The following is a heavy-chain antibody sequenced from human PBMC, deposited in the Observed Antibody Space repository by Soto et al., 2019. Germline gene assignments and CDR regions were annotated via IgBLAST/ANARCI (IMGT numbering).Heavy chain of an antibody. Sequence: GESLKISCEGSGYSFTTYWIARVRQMPGKGLEWMGIVYPGDSDTRYSPSFQGQVTISADRSITTAYLQWSSLKASDTAMYYCARVNKYSSPLTGRFDLWGQGTMVTVSS. CDR1: GYSFTTYW. D-gene: IGHD3-9*01. CDR2: VYPGDSDT. V-gene: IGHV5-51*01. CDR3: ARVNKYSSPLTGRFDL. J-gene: IGHJ5*02.